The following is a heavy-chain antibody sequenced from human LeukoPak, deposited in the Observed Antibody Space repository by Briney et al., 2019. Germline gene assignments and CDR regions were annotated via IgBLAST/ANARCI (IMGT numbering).Heavy chain of an antibody. J-gene: IGHJ4*02. V-gene: IGHV4-34*01. Sequence: SETLSLTCAVYGGSFSGYYWSWIRHPPGKGLEWIGEINHSGSTNYNPSLKSRVTISVDTSKNQLSLKLSSVTAADTAVYYCAEIAAAGTLFDYWGQGTLVTVSS. CDR1: GGSFSGYY. CDR3: AEIAAAGTLFDY. D-gene: IGHD6-13*01. CDR2: INHSGST.